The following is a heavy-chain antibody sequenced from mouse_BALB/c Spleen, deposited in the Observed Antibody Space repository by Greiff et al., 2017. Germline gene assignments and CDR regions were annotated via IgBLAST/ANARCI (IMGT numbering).Heavy chain of an antibody. V-gene: IGHV5-12-2*01. CDR2: ISNGGGST. CDR3: ARHEGYGYGEFAY. Sequence: EVKLEESGGGLVQPGGSLKLSCAASGFTFSSYTMSWVRQTPEKRLEWVAYISNGGGSTYYPDTVKGRFTISRDNAKNTLYLQMSSLKSEDTAMYYCARHEGYGYGEFAYWGQGTLVTVSA. CDR1: GFTFSSYT. D-gene: IGHD1-2*01. J-gene: IGHJ3*01.